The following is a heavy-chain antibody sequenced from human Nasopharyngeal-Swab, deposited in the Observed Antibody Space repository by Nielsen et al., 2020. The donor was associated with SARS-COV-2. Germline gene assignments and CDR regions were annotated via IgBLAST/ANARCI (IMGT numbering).Heavy chain of an antibody. CDR3: VGGPGGSYFDS. CDR2: ISTSGNTM. V-gene: IGHV3-48*03. CDR1: GFTFRSTG. D-gene: IGHD1-26*01. J-gene: IGHJ4*02. Sequence: LKISCAASGFTFRSTGMTWVRQAPGQGLAWVSYISTSGNTMYYAASVKGRFTISRDTAKNALYLQMNSLRAEDTAVYYRVGGPGGSYFDSWGQGTLVTVSS.